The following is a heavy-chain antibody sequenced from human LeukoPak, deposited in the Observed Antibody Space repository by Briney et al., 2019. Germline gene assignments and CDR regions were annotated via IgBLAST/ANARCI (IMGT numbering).Heavy chain of an antibody. V-gene: IGHV4-59*01. CDR1: GGSFSGYY. CDR2: MYYSGST. J-gene: IGHJ4*02. Sequence: PSETLSLTCAVYGGSFSGYYWSWIRQPPGKGLEWIGYMYYSGSTNYNPSLKSRVTISVDTSKNQFSLKLSSVTAADTAVYYCARTRANTFDYWGQGTLVTVSS. CDR3: ARTRANTFDY.